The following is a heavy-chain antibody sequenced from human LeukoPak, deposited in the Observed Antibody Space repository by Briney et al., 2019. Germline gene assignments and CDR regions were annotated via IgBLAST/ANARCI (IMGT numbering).Heavy chain of an antibody. Sequence: GGSLRLSCIASGFTFSSYWMSWVRQAPGKGLEWVANIKQDGGEKYYVDSVKGRFTISRDNAKNSLYLQMNSLRPEDTAVYYCAGRGDGNLYYFDHWGQGTLVTASS. V-gene: IGHV3-7*04. D-gene: IGHD5-24*01. CDR1: GFTFSSYW. CDR2: IKQDGGEK. CDR3: AGRGDGNLYYFDH. J-gene: IGHJ4*02.